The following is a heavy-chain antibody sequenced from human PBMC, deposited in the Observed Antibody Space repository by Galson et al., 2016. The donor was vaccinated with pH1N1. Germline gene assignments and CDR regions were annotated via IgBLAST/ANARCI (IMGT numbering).Heavy chain of an antibody. V-gene: IGHV3-30*03. Sequence: SLRLSCAASGFIFSQYGMHWVRQAPGKGLEWVAFISYDGTYKYYGDSVKGRFTISRDNSKNTVHLQMNNLRADDTAVYYCARAPPTFNNRGWAFDVWGQGTMVSVSS. CDR1: GFIFSQYG. CDR3: ARAPPTFNNRGWAFDV. J-gene: IGHJ3*01. CDR2: ISYDGTYK. D-gene: IGHD1/OR15-1a*01.